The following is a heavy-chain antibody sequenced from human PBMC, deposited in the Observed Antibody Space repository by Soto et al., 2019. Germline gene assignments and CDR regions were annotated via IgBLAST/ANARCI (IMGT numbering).Heavy chain of an antibody. CDR1: GYTFTYYY. Sequence: GASVKVSCKASGYTFTYYYIHWVRQAPGQGLEWMGVINPSSGSTSYAQKFQGRVTMTRDTSTSTVYMELSSLRSEDTAVFYCARSPYSSGSYYPIDYWGQGTLVTVSS. D-gene: IGHD3-22*01. CDR3: ARSPYSSGSYYPIDY. V-gene: IGHV1-46*01. J-gene: IGHJ4*02. CDR2: INPSSGST.